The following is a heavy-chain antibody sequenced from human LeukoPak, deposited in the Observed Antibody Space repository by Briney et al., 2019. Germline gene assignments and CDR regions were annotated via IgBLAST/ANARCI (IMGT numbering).Heavy chain of an antibody. Sequence: GGSLRLSCAAYGLTFSDDWMHWVRQAPGKGLVWVSRIDSGGSNTAYADSVKGRFTLSRDNGKKMVFLEMNSLRAEDTAVYYCVREGGDYWGQGTLVAVSS. CDR2: IDSGGSNT. D-gene: IGHD6-25*01. CDR3: VREGGDY. J-gene: IGHJ4*02. CDR1: GLTFSDDW. V-gene: IGHV3-74*01.